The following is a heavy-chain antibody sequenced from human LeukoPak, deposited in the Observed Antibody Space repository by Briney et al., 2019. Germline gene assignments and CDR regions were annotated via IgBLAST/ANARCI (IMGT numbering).Heavy chain of an antibody. V-gene: IGHV4-34*01. Sequence: SETLSLTCAVYGGSFSGYYWSWIRQPPGKGLEWIGEISHSGSTNYNPSLKSRVTISVDTSKNQFSLKLSSVTAADTAVYYCARTKSSGYSFDYWGQGTLVTVSS. J-gene: IGHJ4*02. CDR2: ISHSGST. CDR1: GGSFSGYY. CDR3: ARTKSSGYSFDY. D-gene: IGHD3-22*01.